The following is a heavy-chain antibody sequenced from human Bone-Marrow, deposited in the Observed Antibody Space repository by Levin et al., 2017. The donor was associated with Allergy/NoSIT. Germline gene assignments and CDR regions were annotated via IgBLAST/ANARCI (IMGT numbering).Heavy chain of an antibody. V-gene: IGHV4-59*01. CDR2: IYYSGSG. Sequence: SQTLSLTCTVSGGSISYSYWSWIRQPPGKGLEWIGYIYYSGSGNYNPHYNPSLKSRVTISVDTSKNQFSLKLRSVTAADTAVFYCARDEGQFCSGGGCPPDHWGQGTLVTVSS. CDR1: GGSISYSY. J-gene: IGHJ4*02. CDR3: ARDEGQFCSGGGCPPDH. D-gene: IGHD2-15*01.